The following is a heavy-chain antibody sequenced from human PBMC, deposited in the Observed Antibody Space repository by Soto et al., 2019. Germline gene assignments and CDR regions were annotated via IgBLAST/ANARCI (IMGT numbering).Heavy chain of an antibody. D-gene: IGHD3-22*01. J-gene: IGHJ6*02. Sequence: ASVKVSCKASGYTFTGYYTHWVRQAPGQGLEWMGWINPNSGGTNYAQKFQGWVTMTRDTSISTAYMELSRLRSDDTAVYYCATRYYYDSSGYYPPLYGMDVWGQGTTVTVSS. CDR1: GYTFTGYY. V-gene: IGHV1-2*04. CDR2: INPNSGGT. CDR3: ATRYYYDSSGYYPPLYGMDV.